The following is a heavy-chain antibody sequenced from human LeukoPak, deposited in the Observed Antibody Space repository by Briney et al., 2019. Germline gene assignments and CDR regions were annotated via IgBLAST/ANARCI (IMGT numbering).Heavy chain of an antibody. V-gene: IGHV3-66*01. CDR3: ASKGSGYCISTSCQGAFDI. D-gene: IGHD2-2*01. CDR2: IYSGGST. J-gene: IGHJ3*02. Sequence: GGSLRLSCAASGFTVSSNYMSWVRQAPGKGLEWVSVIYSGGSTYYADSVKGRFTISRDNSKNTLYLQMNSLRAEDTAVYYCASKGSGYCISTSCQGAFDIWGQGTMVTVSS. CDR1: GFTVSSNY.